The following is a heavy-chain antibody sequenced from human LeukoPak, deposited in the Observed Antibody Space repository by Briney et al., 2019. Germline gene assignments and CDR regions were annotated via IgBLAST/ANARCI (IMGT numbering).Heavy chain of an antibody. V-gene: IGHV3-21*06. CDR3: VRAFGGYDSQRFYYNMDV. Sequence: GGSLRLSCAASGFIFSNYYLNWVRQAPGKGLEWVSCIHGSASYNYYADSVKGRFTISRDSAKDSLYLEMSSLRVEDTAVYYCVRAFGGYDSQRFYYNMDVWGKGTTVTVSS. J-gene: IGHJ6*03. CDR2: IHGSASYN. CDR1: GFIFSNYY. D-gene: IGHD5-12*01.